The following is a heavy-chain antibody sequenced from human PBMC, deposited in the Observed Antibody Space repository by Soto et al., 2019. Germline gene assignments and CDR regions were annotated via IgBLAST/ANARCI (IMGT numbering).Heavy chain of an antibody. CDR2: ISWGSGSI. J-gene: IGHJ4*02. CDR1: GFTFDDYA. Sequence: PGGSLRLSCAASGFTFDDYAMHWVRQAPGKGLEWVSGISWGSGSIDYADSVKGRFTISRDNAKNSLYLQMNSQRAEDTALYYCAKDAAYYFDYWGQGTLVTVSS. CDR3: AKDAAYYFDY. V-gene: IGHV3-9*01. D-gene: IGHD6-25*01.